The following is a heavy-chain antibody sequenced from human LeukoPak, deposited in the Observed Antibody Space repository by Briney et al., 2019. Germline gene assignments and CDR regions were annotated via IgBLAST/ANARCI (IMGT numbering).Heavy chain of an antibody. Sequence: SETLSLTCADYGGSFSGHYWSWIRQPPGKGLEWIGEINHSGSTNYNPSLKSRVTISVDTSKNQFSLKLSSVTAADTAVYYCARGGIVVVPAAIPTDSDFDYWGLGTLVTVSS. J-gene: IGHJ4*02. CDR1: GGSFSGHY. V-gene: IGHV4-34*01. CDR2: INHSGST. D-gene: IGHD2-2*02. CDR3: ARGGIVVVPAAIPTDSDFDY.